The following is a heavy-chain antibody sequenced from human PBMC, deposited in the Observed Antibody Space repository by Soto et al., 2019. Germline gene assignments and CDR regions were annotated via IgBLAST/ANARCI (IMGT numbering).Heavy chain of an antibody. V-gene: IGHV1-58*01. CDR1: GFTFTSSA. Sequence: GASVKVSCKASGFTFTSSAVQWVRQARGQRLEWIGWIVVGSGNTNYAQKFQERVTITRDMSTSTAYMELSSLRSEDTAVYYCAASDSSGYYPTYYYYGMDVWGQGTTVTVS. CDR2: IVVGSGNT. CDR3: AASDSSGYYPTYYYYGMDV. D-gene: IGHD3-22*01. J-gene: IGHJ6*02.